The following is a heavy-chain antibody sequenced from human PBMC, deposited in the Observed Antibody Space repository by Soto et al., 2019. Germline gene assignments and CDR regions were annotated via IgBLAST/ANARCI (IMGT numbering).Heavy chain of an antibody. D-gene: IGHD6-19*01. CDR3: ARVLDIAVAGTGADYYYYGMDV. CDR1: GFTFSSYA. CDR2: ISYDGSNK. Sequence: GGSLRLSCAASGFTFSSYAMHWVRQAPGKGLEWVAVISYDGSNKYYADSVKGRFTISRDNSKNTLYLQMNSLRAEDTAVYYCARVLDIAVAGTGADYYYYGMDVWGQGTTVTVSS. V-gene: IGHV3-30-3*01. J-gene: IGHJ6*02.